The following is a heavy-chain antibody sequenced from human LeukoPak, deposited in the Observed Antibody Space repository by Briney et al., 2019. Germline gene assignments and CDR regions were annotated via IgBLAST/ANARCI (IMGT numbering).Heavy chain of an antibody. CDR2: ISWNSGNI. Sequence: PGGSLRLSCVASGFTFDDYAMHWVRQAPGKGLEWVSGISWNSGNIGYGDSVKGRFTISRDNAKNSLYLQMNSLRAEDTALYYCAKDMTWQLWSEFDYWGQGTLVTVSS. D-gene: IGHD5-18*01. V-gene: IGHV3-9*01. CDR3: AKDMTWQLWSEFDY. J-gene: IGHJ4*02. CDR1: GFTFDDYA.